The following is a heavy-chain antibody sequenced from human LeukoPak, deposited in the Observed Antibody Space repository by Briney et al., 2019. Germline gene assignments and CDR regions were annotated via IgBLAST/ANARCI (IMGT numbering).Heavy chain of an antibody. CDR2: ISAYNGNT. D-gene: IGHD3-9*01. CDR3: ARDLTGYYSRFDY. V-gene: IGHV1-18*01. CDR1: GYTFTSYG. Sequence: SVKVSCKASGYTFTSYGISWVRPAPGQGLEWMGWISAYNGNTNYAQKLQGRVTMTTDTSTSTAYMELRSLRSDDTAVYYCARDLTGYYSRFDYWGQGTLDPVSS. J-gene: IGHJ4*02.